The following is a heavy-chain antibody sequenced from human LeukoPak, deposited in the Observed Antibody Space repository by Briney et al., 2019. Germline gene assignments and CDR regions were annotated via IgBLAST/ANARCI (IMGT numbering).Heavy chain of an antibody. CDR1: GGSISSYY. D-gene: IGHD3-3*01. J-gene: IGHJ5*02. CDR3: ASMGKGPYDFWSGYYGFYFDP. Sequence: SETLSLTCTVSGGSISSYYWSWIRQPPGKGLEWIGYIYYSGSTNYNPSLKSRVTISVDTSKNQFSLKLSSVTAADTAVYYCASMGKGPYDFWSGYYGFYFDPWGQGTLVTVSS. CDR2: IYYSGST. V-gene: IGHV4-59*01.